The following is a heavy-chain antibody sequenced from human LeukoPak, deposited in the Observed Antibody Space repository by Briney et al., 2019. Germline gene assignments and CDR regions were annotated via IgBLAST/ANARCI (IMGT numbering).Heavy chain of an antibody. V-gene: IGHV1-24*01. CDR1: GYTLTELS. CDR2: FDPEDGET. J-gene: IGHJ5*02. D-gene: IGHD3-22*01. Sequence: ASVKVSCKVSGYTLTELSMHWVRQAPGKGLEWMGGFDPEDGETIYAQKFQGRVTMTEDTSTDTAYMELSSLRSEDTAVYYCATVNYYYSSGYFWRKWFDPWGEGTLVTVSS. CDR3: ATVNYYYSSGYFWRKWFDP.